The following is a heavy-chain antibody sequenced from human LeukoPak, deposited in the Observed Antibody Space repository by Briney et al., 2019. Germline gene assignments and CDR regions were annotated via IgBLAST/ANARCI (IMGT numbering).Heavy chain of an antibody. Sequence: KPSETLSLTCTVSGGSISSYYWSWIRQPPGKGLEWLGYIYYSGSTNYNPSLKSRVTISVDTSKNQFSLKLSSVTAADTAVYYCARARYCSSTSCYPDYWGQGTLVTVSS. V-gene: IGHV4-59*01. CDR3: ARARYCSSTSCYPDY. CDR1: GGSISSYY. CDR2: IYYSGST. J-gene: IGHJ4*02. D-gene: IGHD2-2*01.